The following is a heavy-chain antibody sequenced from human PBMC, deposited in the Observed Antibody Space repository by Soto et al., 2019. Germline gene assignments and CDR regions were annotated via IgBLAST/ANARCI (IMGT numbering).Heavy chain of an antibody. Sequence: EVQLVESGGGLFKPGGSLRLTCVASDFAFSNYWMHWFRQAPGKGLEWVGRIKSKTDGGTIDYAAPVEGRFTISRDDSRDTLYLQMNSLKTEDTAVYYCSSPRHSGKSVDYWCQRTLVTVSS. D-gene: IGHD3-10*01. CDR2: IKSKTDGGTI. V-gene: IGHV3-15*07. CDR1: DFAFSNYW. J-gene: IGHJ4*02. CDR3: SSPRHSGKSVDY.